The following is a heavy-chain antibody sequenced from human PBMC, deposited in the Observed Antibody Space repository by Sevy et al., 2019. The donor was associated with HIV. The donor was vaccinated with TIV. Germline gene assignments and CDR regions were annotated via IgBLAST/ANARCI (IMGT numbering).Heavy chain of an antibody. J-gene: IGHJ5*02. Sequence: SETLSLTCTVSSGSISSYYWSWIRQPPGKGLEYIGYIHSSGTTNNNPSLKSRVTISVDTSKNQFCLNLSSVTAADTAVYYCTRAPPVRSGDDSLNWFDPWGQGTLVTVSS. CDR1: SGSISSYY. CDR2: IHSSGTT. CDR3: TRAPPVRSGDDSLNWFDP. D-gene: IGHD5-12*01. V-gene: IGHV4-59*01.